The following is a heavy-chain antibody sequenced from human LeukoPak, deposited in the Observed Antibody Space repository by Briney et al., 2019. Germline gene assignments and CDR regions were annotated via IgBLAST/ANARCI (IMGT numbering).Heavy chain of an antibody. V-gene: IGHV4-30-4*01. CDR3: ARAGSGTYYSGKNWFDP. J-gene: IGHJ5*02. CDR2: IYYSGNT. Sequence: SETLSLTCSVSGASISSGDYYWSWIRQPPGKGLEWIGCIYYSGNTYYSPSPMSRVTISVDASQSQFSLRLSSVTAADTAVYYCARAGSGTYYSGKNWFDPWGQGTLVTASS. D-gene: IGHD3-10*01. CDR1: GASISSGDYY.